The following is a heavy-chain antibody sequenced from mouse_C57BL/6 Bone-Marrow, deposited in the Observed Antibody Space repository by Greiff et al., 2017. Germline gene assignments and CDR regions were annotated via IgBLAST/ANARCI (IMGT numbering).Heavy chain of an antibody. J-gene: IGHJ3*01. CDR1: GYTFTSYW. Sequence: QVQLQQPGAELVKPGASVKLSCKASGYTFTSYWMQWVNQRPGQGLEWIGEIDPSGSYTNYNQKFKGKATLTVDTSSSTAYMQLSSLTSEDAAVYYCAREGIYYGYDRFAYWGQGTLVTVSA. CDR2: IDPSGSYT. V-gene: IGHV1-50*01. D-gene: IGHD2-2*01. CDR3: AREGIYYGYDRFAY.